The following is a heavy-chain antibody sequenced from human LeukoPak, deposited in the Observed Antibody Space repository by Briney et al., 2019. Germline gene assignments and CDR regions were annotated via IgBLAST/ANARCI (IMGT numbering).Heavy chain of an antibody. Sequence: SETLSLTCAVYGGSFSGYYWSWIRQPPGKGLEWIGEINHSGSTNYNPSLKSRVTISVDTSKNQFSLKLSSVTAADTAVYYCASAWNLDYWGQGTLVTASS. J-gene: IGHJ4*02. D-gene: IGHD1-1*01. CDR3: ASAWNLDY. V-gene: IGHV4-34*01. CDR1: GGSFSGYY. CDR2: INHSGST.